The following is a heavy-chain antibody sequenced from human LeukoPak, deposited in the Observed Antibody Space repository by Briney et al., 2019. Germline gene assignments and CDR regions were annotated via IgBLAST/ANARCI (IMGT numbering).Heavy chain of an antibody. J-gene: IGHJ4*02. Sequence: GGSLRLSCAASGFTFSSYGMHWVRQAPGKGLEWVAVISFDGSNKYYADSVKGRFTISRDNSKNTLYLQMNSLRAEDTAVYYCAKGSVGVDGYNYDFDYWGQGTLVTVSS. CDR1: GFTFSSYG. D-gene: IGHD5-12*01. CDR3: AKGSVGVDGYNYDFDY. V-gene: IGHV3-30*18. CDR2: ISFDGSNK.